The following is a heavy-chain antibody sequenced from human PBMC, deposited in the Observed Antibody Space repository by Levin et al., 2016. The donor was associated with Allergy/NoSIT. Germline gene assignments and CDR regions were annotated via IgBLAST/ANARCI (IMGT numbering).Heavy chain of an antibody. CDR3: AKDRDGRQLWLDDAFDI. CDR1: GFTFSSYA. D-gene: IGHD5-18*01. Sequence: GESLKISCAASGFTFSSYAMSWVRQAPGKGLGWVSAISGSGGSTYYADSVKGRFTISRDNSKNTLYLQMNSLRAEDTAVYYCAKDRDGRQLWLDDAFDIWGQGTMVTVSS. J-gene: IGHJ3*02. V-gene: IGHV3-23*01. CDR2: ISGSGGST.